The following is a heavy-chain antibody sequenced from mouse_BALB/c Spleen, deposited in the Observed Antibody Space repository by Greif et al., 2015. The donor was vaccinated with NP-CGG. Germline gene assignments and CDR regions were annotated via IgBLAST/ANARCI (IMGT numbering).Heavy chain of an antibody. CDR1: GFSLTSYG. D-gene: IGHD1-2*01. CDR3: ARGATAMYYFDY. Sequence: VKLVESGPGLVQPSQSLSITCTVSGFSLTSYGVHWVRQSPGKGLEWLGVIWRGGSTDYNAAFISRLSISKDNSKSQVFFKMNSLQANDTAIYYCARGATAMYYFDYWGQGTTLTVSS. CDR2: IWRGGST. J-gene: IGHJ2*01. V-gene: IGHV2-2*02.